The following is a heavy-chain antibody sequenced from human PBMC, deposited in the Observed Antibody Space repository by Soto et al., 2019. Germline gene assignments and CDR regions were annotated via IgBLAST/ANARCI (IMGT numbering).Heavy chain of an antibody. D-gene: IGHD5-18*01. CDR2: INHSGST. CDR1: GGSFSGYY. Sequence: PSETLSLTGAVYGGSFSGYYWSWIRQPPGKGLEWIGEINHSGSTNYNPSLKSRVTISVDTSKNQFSLKLSSVTAADTAVYYCARGSRIYSYGYFLDYWGQGTLVTV. J-gene: IGHJ4*02. CDR3: ARGSRIYSYGYFLDY. V-gene: IGHV4-34*01.